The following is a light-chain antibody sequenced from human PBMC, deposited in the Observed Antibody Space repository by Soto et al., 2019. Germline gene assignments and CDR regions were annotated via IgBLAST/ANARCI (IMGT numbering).Light chain of an antibody. J-gene: IGKJ5*01. CDR2: AAS. CDR1: QAIDTY. V-gene: IGKV1-9*01. CDR3: QQLNSFPFI. Sequence: DIQLTQSPSFLSASVGDRVTITCRASQAIDTYLAWYQQKPGKAPKLLIYAASLLQSGVPSRFIGSGYGTEFPLTINSLQPEDFESYYCQQLNSFPFIYGQGTRLEIK.